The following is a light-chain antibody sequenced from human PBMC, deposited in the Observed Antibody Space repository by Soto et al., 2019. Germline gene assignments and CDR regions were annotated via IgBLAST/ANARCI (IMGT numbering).Light chain of an antibody. J-gene: IGLJ3*02. CDR2: LNSDGSH. CDR3: QTWGAGMV. V-gene: IGLV4-69*01. CDR1: SGHSSYA. Sequence: QHVLTQSPSASASLGASVKLTCTLSSGHSSYAIAWHQQQPEKGPRYLMKLNSDGSHSKGDGIPDRFSGSSSGAERYLTISSLQSEDEADYHCQTWGAGMVFGGGTKLTVL.